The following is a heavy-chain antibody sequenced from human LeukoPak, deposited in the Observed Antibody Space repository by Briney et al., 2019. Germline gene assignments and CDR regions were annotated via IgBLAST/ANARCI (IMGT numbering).Heavy chain of an antibody. D-gene: IGHD1-26*01. J-gene: IGHJ4*02. V-gene: IGHV1-24*01. CDR3: ATGPIYSGSYMGSLDY. CDR1: GYTLTELS. Sequence: ASVKVSCKVSGYTLTELSMHWVRQAPGKGLEWMGGFDPEDGETSYAQKFQGRVTMTEDTSTDTAYMELSSLRSEDTAVYYCATGPIYSGSYMGSLDYWGQGTLVTVSS. CDR2: FDPEDGET.